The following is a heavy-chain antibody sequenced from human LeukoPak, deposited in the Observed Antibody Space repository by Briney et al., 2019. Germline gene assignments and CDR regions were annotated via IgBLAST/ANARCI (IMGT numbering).Heavy chain of an antibody. D-gene: IGHD2-2*02. CDR3: ASRYCSSTSCYTGAEYFQH. J-gene: IGHJ1*01. Sequence: PGGSLRLSCAASGFTFSTYAVNWVRQAPGKGLEWVSTISGSGDSTYYADSVKGRFTISRDNSKDTLYLQMSSVRVDDTAVYYCASRYCSSTSCYTGAEYFQHWGQGTLVTVSS. CDR1: GFTFSTYA. CDR2: ISGSGDST. V-gene: IGHV3-23*01.